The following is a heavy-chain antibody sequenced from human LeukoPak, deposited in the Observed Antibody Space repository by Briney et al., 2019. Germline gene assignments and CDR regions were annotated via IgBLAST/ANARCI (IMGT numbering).Heavy chain of an antibody. V-gene: IGHV4-38-2*01. J-gene: IGHJ4*02. D-gene: IGHD6-19*01. CDR1: GYSISSGYY. CDR3: ARSIAVVGTFSFDY. CDR2: IYHSGST. Sequence: PSETLSLSCAVSGYSISSGYYWVWIRQPPGKGLEWTGTIYHSGSTYYNPSLKSRVTISVDTSKNQFSLKLSSVTAADTAVYYCARSIAVVGTFSFDYGGEGTLLIVSS.